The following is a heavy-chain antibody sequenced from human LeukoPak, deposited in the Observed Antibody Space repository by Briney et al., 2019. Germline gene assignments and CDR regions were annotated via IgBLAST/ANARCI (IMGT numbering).Heavy chain of an antibody. J-gene: IGHJ4*02. CDR3: ARAPTSYYYFDY. CDR1: GFTFRSSG. V-gene: IGHV3-33*01. CDR2: IWYDGSNK. D-gene: IGHD1-26*01. Sequence: PGGSLRLSCAASGFTFRSSGMHWVRQAPGKGLEWVAVIWYDGSNKYYADSVKGRFTISRDNSMNTLYLQMNSLRAEDTAVYYCARAPTSYYYFDYWGQGTLVTVSS.